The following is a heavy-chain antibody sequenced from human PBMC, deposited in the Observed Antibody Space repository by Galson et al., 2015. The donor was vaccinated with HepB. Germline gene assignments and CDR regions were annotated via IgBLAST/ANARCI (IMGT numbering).Heavy chain of an antibody. Sequence: ETLSLTCAVYGGSFSGYYWSWIRQPPGKGLEWIGEINHSGSTNYNPSLKSRVTISVDTSKNQFSLKLSSVTAADTAVYYCARGAIPGLRNNWGQGTLVTVSS. CDR3: ARGAIPGLRNN. J-gene: IGHJ4*02. CDR2: INHSGST. CDR1: GGSFSGYY. V-gene: IGHV4-34*01. D-gene: IGHD5-12*01.